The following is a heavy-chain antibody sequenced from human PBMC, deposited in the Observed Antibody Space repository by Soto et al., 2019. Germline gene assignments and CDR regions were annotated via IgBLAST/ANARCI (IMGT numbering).Heavy chain of an antibody. CDR3: ARHITPNRWSTLDY. CDR1: GYTFTGHW. D-gene: IGHD2-15*01. CDR2: IYPGHSES. Sequence: EVQLVQSGAEMKKPWESLKISCKGSGYTFTGHWIGWVRLTPGRGLEWMGIIYPGHSESMYSPSFQGQVIMSVDESVNTAYLQWNSLKASDTAMYYCARHITPNRWSTLDYWGQGTLVTVSS. J-gene: IGHJ4*02. V-gene: IGHV5-51*01.